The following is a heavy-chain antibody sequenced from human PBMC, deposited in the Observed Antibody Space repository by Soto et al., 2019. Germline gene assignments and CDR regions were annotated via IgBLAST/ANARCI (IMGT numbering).Heavy chain of an antibody. J-gene: IGHJ3*02. CDR1: GYSFTSYW. CDR2: ICPDDSDT. D-gene: IGHD6-6*01. CDR3: ARRRGYSSSPLDAFDI. V-gene: IGHV5-51*01. Sequence: PGESLKISCKGSGYSFTSYWIGWVRQMPGKGLEWMGIICPDDSDTTYSPSFQGQVTISADKSISSAYLQWSSLKASDTAMYYCARRRGYSSSPLDAFDIWGQGTMVTVSS.